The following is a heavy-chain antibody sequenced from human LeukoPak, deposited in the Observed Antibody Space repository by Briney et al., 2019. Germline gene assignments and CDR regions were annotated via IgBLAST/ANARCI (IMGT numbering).Heavy chain of an antibody. V-gene: IGHV4-4*07. Sequence: SETLSLTCTVSGGSISSYYWSWIRQPAGKGLEWIGRIYTSGSTNYNPSLKSRVTISVGKSKNRFSLKLSSVTAADTAVYYCAREKVSYQLTPYYFDYWGQGTLVTVSS. D-gene: IGHD2-2*01. CDR2: IYTSGST. CDR3: AREKVSYQLTPYYFDY. J-gene: IGHJ4*02. CDR1: GGSISSYY.